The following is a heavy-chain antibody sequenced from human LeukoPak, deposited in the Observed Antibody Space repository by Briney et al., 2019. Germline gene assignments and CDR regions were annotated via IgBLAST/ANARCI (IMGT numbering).Heavy chain of an antibody. V-gene: IGHV3-7*01. CDR3: ARGIVEVVGASDHFDY. Sequence: GGSLGLSCVASGFTFSSYWMNWVRQAPGKGLERVGTISPDGSGKYYVDSVKGRFTISRDNAKTSLYLQINSLRADDTAFYFCARGIVEVVGASDHFDYWGQGTLITVSS. D-gene: IGHD2-15*01. CDR1: GFTFSSYW. J-gene: IGHJ4*02. CDR2: ISPDGSGK.